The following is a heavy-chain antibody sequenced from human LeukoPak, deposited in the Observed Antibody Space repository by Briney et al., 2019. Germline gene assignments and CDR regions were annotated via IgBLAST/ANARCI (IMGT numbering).Heavy chain of an antibody. J-gene: IGHJ4*02. D-gene: IGHD5-18*01. Sequence: SETLSLTCSVSGGSISSYDWSWIRKPQRKGLEWIGYIYYSWSTSYTPSLKSRVPISVDTSKNKFSLTLSSVTVAATAVYYCARGQKYSSGYTVTELGSGYFDYFVQGTLVTVSS. CDR2: IYYSWST. V-gene: IGHV4-59*01. CDR1: GGSISSYD. CDR3: ARGQKYSSGYTVTELGSGYFDY.